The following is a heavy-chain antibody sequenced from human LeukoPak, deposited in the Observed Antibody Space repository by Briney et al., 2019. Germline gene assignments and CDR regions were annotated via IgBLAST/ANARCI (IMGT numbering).Heavy chain of an antibody. D-gene: IGHD3-10*01. V-gene: IGHV4-31*03. CDR2: IYSSGST. Sequence: SQTLSLTCTVSGGSISSGSYFWNWIRQLPGKGLEWIGNIYSSGSTNYNPSLKSRVTISLDTSKNQFSLKLSSVTAADTAVYYCVTRSGSYSYAFDIWGQGTMVTVSS. CDR1: GGSISSGSYF. CDR3: VTRSGSYSYAFDI. J-gene: IGHJ3*02.